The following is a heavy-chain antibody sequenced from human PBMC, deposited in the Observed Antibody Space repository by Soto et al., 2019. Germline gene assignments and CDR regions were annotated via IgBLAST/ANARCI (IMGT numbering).Heavy chain of an antibody. J-gene: IGHJ5*02. D-gene: IGHD2-2*02. Sequence: ASVKVSCKASGYTFASYAMHWVRQAPGQRLEGMGWINAGKGNTKYSQKFQGRATIPRATSPTTAYMKLRRLRSDDTAVYYCAREGGGYCSSTSCYRNWFDPWGQGTLVTVSS. V-gene: IGHV1-3*01. CDR3: AREGGGYCSSTSCYRNWFDP. CDR2: INAGKGNT. CDR1: GYTFASYA.